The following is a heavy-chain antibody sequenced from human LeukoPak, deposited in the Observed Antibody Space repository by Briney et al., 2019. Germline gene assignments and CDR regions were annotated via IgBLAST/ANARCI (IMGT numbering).Heavy chain of an antibody. D-gene: IGHD6-19*01. Sequence: PSETLSLTCSVSGASITTTNFWWTWIRQSPGRGLEWIGYIHDRGSDKYNPALESRATLSVDTSKNQFSLKLNSVTAADTAVYYCARGGYSSPWATLHYWGQGTLVTVSS. V-gene: IGHV4-61*01. CDR3: ARGGYSSPWATLHY. CDR2: IHDRGSD. J-gene: IGHJ4*02. CDR1: GASITTTNFW.